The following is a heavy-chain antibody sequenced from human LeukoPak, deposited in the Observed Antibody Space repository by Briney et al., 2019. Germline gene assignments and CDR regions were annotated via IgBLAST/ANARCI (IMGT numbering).Heavy chain of an antibody. CDR1: GGSFSGYY. J-gene: IGHJ4*02. Sequence: SETLSLICAVYGGSFSGYYWSWIRQPPGKGLEWIGEINHSGSTNYNPSLKSRVTISVDTSKNQFSLKLSSVTAADTAVYYCARRSRRYYFDYWGQGTLVTVSS. CDR2: INHSGST. V-gene: IGHV4-34*01. D-gene: IGHD1-26*01. CDR3: ARRSRRYYFDY.